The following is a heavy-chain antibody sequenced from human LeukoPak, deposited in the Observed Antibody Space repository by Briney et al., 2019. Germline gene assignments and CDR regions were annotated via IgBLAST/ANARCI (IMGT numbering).Heavy chain of an antibody. CDR1: GFTFSSYG. Sequence: GTLRLSCAASGFTFSSYGMSWVRQAPGKGLEWVSSSGSGGSTYYADSVKGRFTISRDNSKNTLWLQMNSLRGEDTAVYYCAKGTTMIVVVPDYWGQGTLVTVSS. CDR2: SGSGGST. J-gene: IGHJ4*02. D-gene: IGHD3-22*01. CDR3: AKGTTMIVVVPDY. V-gene: IGHV3-23*01.